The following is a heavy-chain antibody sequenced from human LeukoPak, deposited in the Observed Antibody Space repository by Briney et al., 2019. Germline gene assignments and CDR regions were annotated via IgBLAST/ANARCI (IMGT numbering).Heavy chain of an antibody. CDR1: KFTYSNYF. Sequence: PGGPLRLSCAASKFTYSNYFMSWLRQAPGKGLEGVAYMNQLGNEKKYLASVKGRFTISRDNAKNSLYLQMNSLRAEDTAVYYCARGTYYYEFWGQGTLVTVSS. D-gene: IGHD3-16*01. V-gene: IGHV3-7*04. J-gene: IGHJ4*02. CDR3: ARGTYYYEF. CDR2: MNQLGNEK.